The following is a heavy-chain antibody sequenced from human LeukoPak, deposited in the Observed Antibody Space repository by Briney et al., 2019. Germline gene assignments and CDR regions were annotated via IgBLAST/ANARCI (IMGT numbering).Heavy chain of an antibody. J-gene: IGHJ4*02. CDR2: ISRDGNKE. CDR1: GMPFSNYW. Sequence: GSLSLSCVTSGMPFSNYWMFWVRQAPGKGLEWVADISRDGNKEVYVDSVKGRFAISRDNRKNSLFLQMNSLRGEDTAVYYCAAELSSTGDLDYWGQGTLVTVSS. D-gene: IGHD7-27*01. CDR3: AAELSSTGDLDY. V-gene: IGHV3-7*05.